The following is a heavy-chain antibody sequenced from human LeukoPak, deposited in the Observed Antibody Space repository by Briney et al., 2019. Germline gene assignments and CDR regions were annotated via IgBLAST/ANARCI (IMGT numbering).Heavy chain of an antibody. CDR3: ALSPQYCSSTSCLDY. J-gene: IGHJ4*02. Sequence: GGSLRLSCAASGFTVSSNYMSWVRQAPGKGLEWVSVIYSGGSTYYADSVKGRFTISRDTFKNTLYLQMNSLRAEDTAVYYCALSPQYCSSTSCLDYWGQGTLVTVSS. V-gene: IGHV3-53*01. CDR2: IYSGGST. CDR1: GFTVSSNY. D-gene: IGHD2-2*01.